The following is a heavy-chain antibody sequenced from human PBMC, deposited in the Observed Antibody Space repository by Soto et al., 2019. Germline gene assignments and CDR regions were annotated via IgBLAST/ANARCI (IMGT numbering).Heavy chain of an antibody. CDR3: ARSVEGHFDY. Sequence: EVQLVESGGGLVQPGGSLRLTCVASGFPFSIYSMNWVRQAPGKGLDWSSCSTSDTNAIKYADSVKGRFTISRDNAKNLVYLQMNSLRDEDTAVYFCARSVEGHFDYWGQGTVVTVSS. V-gene: IGHV3-48*02. CDR2: STSDTNAI. D-gene: IGHD6-19*01. J-gene: IGHJ4*02. CDR1: GFPFSIYS.